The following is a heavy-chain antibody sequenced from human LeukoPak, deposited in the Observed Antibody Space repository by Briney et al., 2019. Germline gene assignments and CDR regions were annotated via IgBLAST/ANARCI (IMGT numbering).Heavy chain of an antibody. CDR3: TREYSSGWYYFDY. CDR2: IRSKAYGGAT. Sequence: GGSLRLSCTASGFTFGDYAMSWVRQAPGKGLEWVSFIRSKAYGGATEYAASVKGRFTISRDDSKSIAYLQMNSLNTEDTAVYYCTREYSSGWYYFDYWGQGTLVTVSS. V-gene: IGHV3-49*04. D-gene: IGHD6-19*01. J-gene: IGHJ4*02. CDR1: GFTFGDYA.